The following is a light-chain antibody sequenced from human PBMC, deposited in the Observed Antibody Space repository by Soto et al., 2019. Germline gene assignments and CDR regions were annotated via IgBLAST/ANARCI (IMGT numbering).Light chain of an antibody. J-gene: IGKJ5*01. CDR1: QGISTY. CDR3: QQLNGYLT. V-gene: IGKV1-9*01. CDR2: AAS. Sequence: DIQLTQSPSFLSASIGDRVTITCRASQGISTYLAWYQQQPMKAPKLLIYAASTLQSGVPSRFSGSGSGTEFTLTITSLQPEDFATYYCQQLNGYLTFGQGTRLEIK.